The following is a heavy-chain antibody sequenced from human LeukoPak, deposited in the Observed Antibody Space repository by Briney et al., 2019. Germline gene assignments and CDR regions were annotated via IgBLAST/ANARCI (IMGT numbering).Heavy chain of an antibody. V-gene: IGHV1-18*01. CDR2: ISAYNGNT. Sequence: ASVKVSCKASGYTFTSYGISWVRQAPGQGLEWMGWISAYNGNTNYAQKLQGRVTMTTDTSTSTAYMELRSLRSDDTAVYYCARVHYDILTGYYFFDYWGQGTLVTVSS. CDR1: GYTFTSYG. J-gene: IGHJ4*02. CDR3: ARVHYDILTGYYFFDY. D-gene: IGHD3-9*01.